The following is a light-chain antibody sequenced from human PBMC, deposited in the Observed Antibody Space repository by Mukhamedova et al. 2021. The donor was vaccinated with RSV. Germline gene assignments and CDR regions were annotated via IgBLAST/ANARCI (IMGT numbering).Light chain of an antibody. CDR2: YDD. V-gene: IGLV1-36*01. CDR3: AAWDDSLNGYV. CDR1: SSNIGNNA. J-gene: IGLJ1*01. Sequence: VTISCSGSSSNIGNNAVNWYQQLPGKAPKLLIYYDDLLPSGVSDRFSGSKSGTSASVAISGLQSEDEADYYCAAWDDSLNGYVFG.